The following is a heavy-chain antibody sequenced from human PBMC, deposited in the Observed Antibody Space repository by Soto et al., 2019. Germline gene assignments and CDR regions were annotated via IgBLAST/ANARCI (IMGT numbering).Heavy chain of an antibody. CDR3: ARAVSSTWGFDY. Sequence: QVQLVESGGGVVQPGRSLRLSCVASGFTFSSYAMHWVRQAPGKGLEWVAVISYDGSNKYYADSVKGRFTISRDNSKNTLYLQMKSLRTEDTSVYYCARAVSSTWGFDYWGQGTLVTVSS. CDR1: GFTFSSYA. J-gene: IGHJ4*02. CDR2: ISYDGSNK. V-gene: IGHV3-30-3*01. D-gene: IGHD6-13*01.